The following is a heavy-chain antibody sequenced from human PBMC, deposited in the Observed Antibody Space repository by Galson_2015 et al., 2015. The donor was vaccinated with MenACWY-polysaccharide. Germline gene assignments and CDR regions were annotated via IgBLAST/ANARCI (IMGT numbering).Heavy chain of an antibody. CDR2: IERDGSEK. D-gene: IGHD6-19*01. CDR1: GLTFSDYF. V-gene: IGHV3-7*01. J-gene: IGHJ4*02. Sequence: SLRLSCAASGLTFSDYFMTWVCQAPGKGLEWVANIERDGSEKNYVDSVKARFTISRDNAKNSLYLQMDNLRAEDTAVYYCAGGLGWSSDYWGPGTLVTVSS. CDR3: AGGLGWSSDY.